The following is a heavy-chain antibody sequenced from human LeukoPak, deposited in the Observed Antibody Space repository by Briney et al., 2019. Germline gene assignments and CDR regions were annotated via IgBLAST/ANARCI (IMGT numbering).Heavy chain of an antibody. CDR3: ARGYYNFWSGYRAEYYFDY. D-gene: IGHD3-3*01. J-gene: IGHJ4*02. CDR2: ISSSGSTI. V-gene: IGHV3-48*03. CDR1: GFTFSSYE. Sequence: GGSLRLSCAASGFTFSSYEMNWVRQAPGKGLEWVSYISSSGSTIYYADSLKGRFTISRDNAKNSLYLQMNSLRAEDTAVYYCARGYYNFWSGYRAEYYFDYWGQGTLVTVSS.